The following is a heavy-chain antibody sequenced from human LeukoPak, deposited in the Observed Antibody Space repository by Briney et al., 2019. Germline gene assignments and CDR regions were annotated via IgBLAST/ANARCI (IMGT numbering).Heavy chain of an antibody. Sequence: GGSLRLSCAASGFTFSIYAMSWVHQAPGKGLDWLSAISGSGDSTYYADSVKGRLTISRDNSKNTLYLQMNRLRAEDTAIYYCAKDSRSSGWYNWFDPWGQGTLVTVSS. V-gene: IGHV3-23*01. J-gene: IGHJ5*02. CDR1: GFTFSIYA. CDR3: AKDSRSSGWYNWFDP. D-gene: IGHD6-19*01. CDR2: ISGSGDST.